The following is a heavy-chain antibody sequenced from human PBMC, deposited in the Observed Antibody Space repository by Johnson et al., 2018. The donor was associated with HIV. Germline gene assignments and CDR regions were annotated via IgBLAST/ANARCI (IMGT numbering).Heavy chain of an antibody. V-gene: IGHV3-30-3*01. J-gene: IGHJ3*02. CDR3: ARDDLGNPFSSYDAFDI. Sequence: QVQPVESGGGVVQPGRSLRLSCAASGFTFSSYAMHWVRQAPGKGLEWVAVISYDGSNKYYADSVKGRFTISRDNSKNTLYLQMNSLRAEDTAVYYCARDDLGNPFSSYDAFDIWGQGTMVTVSS. CDR1: GFTFSSYA. CDR2: ISYDGSNK. D-gene: IGHD6-13*01.